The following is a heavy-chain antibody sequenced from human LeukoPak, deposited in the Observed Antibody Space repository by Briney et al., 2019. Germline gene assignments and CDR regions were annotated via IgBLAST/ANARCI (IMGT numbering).Heavy chain of an antibody. D-gene: IGHD3-22*01. Sequence: SETLSLTCTVSGGSISSSGYYWGWIRQPPGKGLEWVGSVYYTGSTFYNPSLKSRVTTSVDTSKNHFSLNLSSVTAADTAVYYCARAYPDYYDSSGYYTYYYGMDVWGQGTTVTVSS. CDR1: GGSISSSGYY. CDR3: ARAYPDYYDSSGYYTYYYGMDV. CDR2: VYYTGST. V-gene: IGHV4-39*02. J-gene: IGHJ6*02.